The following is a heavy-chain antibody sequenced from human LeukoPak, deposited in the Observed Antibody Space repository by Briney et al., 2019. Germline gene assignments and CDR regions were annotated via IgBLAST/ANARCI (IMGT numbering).Heavy chain of an antibody. CDR2: ISSSSSYI. Sequence: GGSLRLSCAASGFTFSSYSMNWVRQAPGKGLEWVSSISSSSSYIYYAASVKGRFTISRDNAKNSLYLQMNSLRAEDTAVYYCARDLYYDSSGYYEDGAFDIWGQGTMVTVSS. J-gene: IGHJ3*02. D-gene: IGHD3-22*01. CDR1: GFTFSSYS. V-gene: IGHV3-21*01. CDR3: ARDLYYDSSGYYEDGAFDI.